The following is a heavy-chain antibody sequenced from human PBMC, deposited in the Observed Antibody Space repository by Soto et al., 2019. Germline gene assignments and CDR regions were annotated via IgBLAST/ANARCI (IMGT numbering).Heavy chain of an antibody. CDR2: INHSGST. J-gene: IGHJ5*02. CDR1: GGSFSGYY. CDR3: AGRDCSGGSCYTNWFDP. V-gene: IGHV4-34*01. D-gene: IGHD2-15*01. Sequence: SETLSLTCAVYGGSFSGYYWSWIRQPPGKGLEWIGEINHSGSTNYNPSLKSRVTISVDTSKNQFSLKLSSVTAADTAVYYCAGRDCSGGSCYTNWFDPWGQGTLVTVSS.